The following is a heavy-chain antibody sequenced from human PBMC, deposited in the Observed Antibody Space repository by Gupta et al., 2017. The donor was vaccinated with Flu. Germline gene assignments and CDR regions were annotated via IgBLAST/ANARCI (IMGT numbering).Heavy chain of an antibody. CDR3: ARDRGGNSLGDYYYGMDV. Sequence: EVQLVESGGGLVQPGGSLRLSCAASGFTFSSYWMSWVRQAPGKGLEWVANIKQDGSEKYYVDSVKGRFTISRDNAKNSRYLQMNSLRAEDTAVYYCARDRGGNSLGDYYYGMDVWGQGTTVTVSS. V-gene: IGHV3-7*01. D-gene: IGHD4-23*01. CDR2: IKQDGSEK. J-gene: IGHJ6*02. CDR1: GFTFSSYW.